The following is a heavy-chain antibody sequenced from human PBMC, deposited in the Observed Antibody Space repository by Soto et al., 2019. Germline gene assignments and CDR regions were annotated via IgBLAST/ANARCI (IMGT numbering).Heavy chain of an antibody. CDR1: GFFFSSYN. V-gene: IGHV3-21*01. D-gene: IGHD3-3*01. Sequence: DVQLVESGGGLVKSGGSLRLSCTASGFFFSSYNMNWVRQAPGKGLEWVSSITGGGYPYYSDSVKGRFTVSRDNAQNSLYLQMDSLRAEDTAVYYCSPHTIGLASFGGEHWGQGPLVTVSS. J-gene: IGHJ1*01. CDR3: SPHTIGLASFGGEH. CDR2: ITGGGYP.